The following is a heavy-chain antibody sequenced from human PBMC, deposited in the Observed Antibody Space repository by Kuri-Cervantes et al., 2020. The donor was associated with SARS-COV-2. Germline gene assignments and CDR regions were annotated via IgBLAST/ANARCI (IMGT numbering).Heavy chain of an antibody. D-gene: IGHD1-26*01. CDR2: ISSSGSAI. CDR1: GFTFSSYE. Sequence: GESLKISCAASGFTFSSYEMHWVRQAPGKGLEWVSYISSSGSAIYYADSVKGRFTISRDNAENSLYLQMNSLRAEDTAVYYCAKEIRATTRFDAFDIWGQGTMVTVSS. J-gene: IGHJ3*02. V-gene: IGHV3-48*03. CDR3: AKEIRATTRFDAFDI.